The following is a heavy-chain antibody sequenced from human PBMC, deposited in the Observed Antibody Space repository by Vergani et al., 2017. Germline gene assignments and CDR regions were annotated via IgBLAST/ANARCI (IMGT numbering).Heavy chain of an antibody. D-gene: IGHD7-27*01. CDR2: IYYSGST. V-gene: IGHV4-59*01. Sequence: QVQLQESGPGLVKPSETLSLTCTVSGGSISSYYWSWIRQPPGKGLEWIGYIYYSGSTNYNPSLKRRVTISVDTSKNQFSLKLSSVTAADTAVYYCAREGKGPEGLGQDYYYYGMDVWGQGTTVTVSS. CDR3: AREGKGPEGLGQDYYYYGMDV. J-gene: IGHJ6*02. CDR1: GGSISSYY.